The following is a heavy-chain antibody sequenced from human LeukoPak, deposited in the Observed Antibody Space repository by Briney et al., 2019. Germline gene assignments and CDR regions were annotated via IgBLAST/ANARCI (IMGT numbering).Heavy chain of an antibody. Sequence: GGSLRLSCAASGFTFSKYWMTWVRQAPGKGLEWVANIKTDGSQKYYVDSVKGRFSISRDNAENSLYLQMNSLTADDTATYYCVRGLLEWLRLETYYFDYWGQGTLVTVSS. CDR2: IKTDGSQK. J-gene: IGHJ4*02. CDR1: GFTFSKYW. V-gene: IGHV3-7*01. CDR3: VRGLLEWLRLETYYFDY. D-gene: IGHD3-3*01.